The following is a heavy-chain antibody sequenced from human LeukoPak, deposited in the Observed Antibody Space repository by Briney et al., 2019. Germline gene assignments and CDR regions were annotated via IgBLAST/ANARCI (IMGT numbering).Heavy chain of an antibody. Sequence: ASVKVSCKASGYTFTSYYMHWVRQAPGQGLEWMGIINPSGGSTSYAQKFQGRVTMTRDTFTSTVYMELSSLRSEDTAVYYCARGGIAYYYGSGSQPPLDYWGQGTLVTVSS. CDR2: INPSGGST. V-gene: IGHV1-46*01. CDR1: GYTFTSYY. D-gene: IGHD3-10*01. CDR3: ARGGIAYYYGSGSQPPLDY. J-gene: IGHJ4*02.